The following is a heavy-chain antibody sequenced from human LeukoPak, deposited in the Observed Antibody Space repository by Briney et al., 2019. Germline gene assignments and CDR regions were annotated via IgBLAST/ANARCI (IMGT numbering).Heavy chain of an antibody. Sequence: GGSLRLSCAASGFTFSSSAMSWVRQAPGKGLEWVSSISGSGSGGSTYYADSVKGRFTISRDNSKNTLYLQMNSLRAEDTAVYYCAKESAPYCSGGSCKANWFDPWGQGTLVTVSS. CDR3: AKESAPYCSGGSCKANWFDP. J-gene: IGHJ5*02. D-gene: IGHD2-15*01. V-gene: IGHV3-23*01. CDR2: ISGSGSGGST. CDR1: GFTFSSSA.